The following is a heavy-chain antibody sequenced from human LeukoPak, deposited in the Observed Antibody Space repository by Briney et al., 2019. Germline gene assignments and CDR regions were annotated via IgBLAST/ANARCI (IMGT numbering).Heavy chain of an antibody. D-gene: IGHD3-10*01. Sequence: GGSLRLSCAASGFTFSSYSMNWVRQAPGKGLDWVSSISSSSSYIYYADSVKGRFTISRDNAKNSLYLQMNSLRAEDTAVYYCPRDFDPLQGNDYWGQGTLLTVSS. V-gene: IGHV3-21*01. CDR2: ISSSSSYI. CDR1: GFTFSSYS. J-gene: IGHJ4*02. CDR3: PRDFDPLQGNDY.